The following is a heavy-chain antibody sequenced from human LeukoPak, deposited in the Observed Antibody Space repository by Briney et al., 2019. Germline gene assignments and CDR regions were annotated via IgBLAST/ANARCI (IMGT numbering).Heavy chain of an antibody. CDR3: VKITSVIGGDC. CDR1: GFTFSAYA. J-gene: IGHJ4*02. D-gene: IGHD1-14*01. CDR2: ISNNGGSS. V-gene: IGHV3-64D*09. Sequence: PGGSLRLSCSASGFTFSAYAMYWVRQAPGKGLEYVSGISNNGGSSFYADSVKGRFTISRDNSKNTLYLQMSSLRAEDTAVYYCVKITSVIGGDCWGQGTRLTVSS.